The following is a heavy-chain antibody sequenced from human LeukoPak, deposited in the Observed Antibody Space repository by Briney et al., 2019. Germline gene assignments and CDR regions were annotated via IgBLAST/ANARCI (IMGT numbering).Heavy chain of an antibody. D-gene: IGHD3-10*01. CDR2: INPNSGGT. CDR1: GYTFTGYY. J-gene: IGHJ1*01. Sequence: ASVKVSCKASGYTFTGYYMHWVRQAPGQGLEWMGWINPNSGGTNYAQKFRGRVTMTRDTSISTAYMELSRLRSDDTAVYYCARTVTPTMVRGVIITLEYFQHWGQGTLVTVSS. CDR3: ARTVTPTMVRGVIITLEYFQH. V-gene: IGHV1-2*02.